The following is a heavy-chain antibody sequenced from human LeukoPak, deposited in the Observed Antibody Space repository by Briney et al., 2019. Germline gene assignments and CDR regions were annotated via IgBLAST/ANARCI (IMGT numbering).Heavy chain of an antibody. Sequence: GSSVEVSCKASGGTFSSYTISWVRQAPGQGLEWMGRIIPILGIANYAQKFQGRVTITADKSTSTAYMELSSLRSEDTAVYYCARSVVVRGAPIDYWGQGTLVTVSS. J-gene: IGHJ4*02. V-gene: IGHV1-69*02. D-gene: IGHD3-10*01. CDR3: ARSVVVRGAPIDY. CDR2: IIPILGIA. CDR1: GGTFSSYT.